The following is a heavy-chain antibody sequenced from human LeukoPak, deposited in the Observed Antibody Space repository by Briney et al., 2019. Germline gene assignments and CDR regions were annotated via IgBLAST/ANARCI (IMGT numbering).Heavy chain of an antibody. CDR1: ADSFSSHY. D-gene: IGHD5-18*01. V-gene: IGHV4-59*11. J-gene: IGHJ4*02. CDR3: ARWDSYGSRRGFDY. Sequence: SETLSLTCAVSADSFSSHYWTWIRQAPGKGLEWIGYISYIGSTNYNPSLKSRVTISIDTSKNQFSLKLSSVTAADTAVYYCARWDSYGSRRGFDYWGQGTLVTVSS. CDR2: ISYIGST.